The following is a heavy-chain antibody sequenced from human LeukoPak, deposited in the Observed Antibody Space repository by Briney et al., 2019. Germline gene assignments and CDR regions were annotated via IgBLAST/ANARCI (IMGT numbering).Heavy chain of an antibody. D-gene: IGHD1-26*01. J-gene: IGHJ4*02. V-gene: IGHV3-30*18. CDR2: ISYDGSNK. CDR1: GFTFSSYG. CDR3: AKDERELSVFDY. Sequence: GGSLRLSCAASGFTFSSYGMHWVRQAPGKGLEWVAVISYDGSNKYYADSVKGRFTISRDNSKNTLYLQMNSLRAEDTAVYYCAKDERELSVFDYWGQGTLVTVSS.